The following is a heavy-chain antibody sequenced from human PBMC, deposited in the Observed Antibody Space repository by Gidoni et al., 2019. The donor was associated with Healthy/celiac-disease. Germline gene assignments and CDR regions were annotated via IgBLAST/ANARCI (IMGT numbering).Heavy chain of an antibody. Sequence: EVQLVESGGGLVQPGGSLRLSCSASGFTFSSYAMHWVRQAPGKGLEYVSAISSNGGSTYYADSVKGRFTISRDNSKNTLYLQMSSLRAEDTAVYYCVKDPRLERFGELIPSPYYFDYWGQGTLVTVSS. CDR2: ISSNGGST. J-gene: IGHJ4*02. V-gene: IGHV3-64D*08. D-gene: IGHD3-10*01. CDR1: GFTFSSYA. CDR3: VKDPRLERFGELIPSPYYFDY.